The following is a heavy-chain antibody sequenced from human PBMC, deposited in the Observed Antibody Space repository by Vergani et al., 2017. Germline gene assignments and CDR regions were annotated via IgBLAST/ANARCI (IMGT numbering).Heavy chain of an antibody. D-gene: IGHD4-11*01. Sequence: QVHLVESGGGVVQPGRSLTLSCVASGFSFRGHGMHWVRQAPGKGLECVAMISYDGDRRDYGDFAKRRFTIPRDSYKPVYLKMNNLRVEDTAMYFCAKDFSYSTAWPHFDSRGQGTLVTVSS. J-gene: IGHJ4*02. CDR2: ISYDGDRR. CDR1: GFSFRGHG. V-gene: IGHV3-30*18. CDR3: AKDFSYSTAWPHFDS.